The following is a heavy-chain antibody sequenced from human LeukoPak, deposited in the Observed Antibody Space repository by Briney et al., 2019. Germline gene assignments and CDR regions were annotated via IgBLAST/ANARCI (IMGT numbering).Heavy chain of an antibody. V-gene: IGHV4-59*08. Sequence: PSETLSLTCTASGGSISSYYWSWIRQPPGKGLEWIGYIYYSGSTNYNPSLKSRVTISVDTSKNQFSLKLSSVTAADTAVHYCARNVVAEYFDYWGQGTLVTVSS. CDR3: ARNVVAEYFDY. D-gene: IGHD2-15*01. CDR1: GGSISSYY. CDR2: IYYSGST. J-gene: IGHJ4*02.